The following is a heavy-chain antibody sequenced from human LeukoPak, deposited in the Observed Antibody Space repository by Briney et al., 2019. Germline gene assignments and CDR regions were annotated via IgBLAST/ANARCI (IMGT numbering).Heavy chain of an antibody. CDR2: IYSGGST. Sequence: GGSLRLSCAVSGLTVSSNYMSWVRQAPGKGLEWVSAIYSGGSTFYADSVKGRCTISRDNSKNKLYLQMNSLRAEATDVYYCARDHYNAGSSYFDYWGQGTLVTVSS. V-gene: IGHV3-53*01. J-gene: IGHJ4*02. CDR3: ARDHYNAGSSYFDY. CDR1: GLTVSSNY. D-gene: IGHD3-10*01.